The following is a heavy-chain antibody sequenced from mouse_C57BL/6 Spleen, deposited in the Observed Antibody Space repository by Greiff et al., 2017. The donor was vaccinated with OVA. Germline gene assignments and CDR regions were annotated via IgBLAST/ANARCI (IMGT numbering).Heavy chain of an antibody. V-gene: IGHV1-64*01. CDR2: IHPNSGST. Sequence: VQLQQPGAELVKPGASVKLSCKASGYTFTSYWMHWVKQRPGQGLEWIGMIHPNSGSTNYNEKFKSKATLTVDKSSSNAYMQLSSLTSEDSAVYYCARGGGSSLYYFDYWGQGTTLTVSS. CDR1: GYTFTSYW. J-gene: IGHJ2*01. CDR3: ARGGGSSLYYFDY. D-gene: IGHD1-1*01.